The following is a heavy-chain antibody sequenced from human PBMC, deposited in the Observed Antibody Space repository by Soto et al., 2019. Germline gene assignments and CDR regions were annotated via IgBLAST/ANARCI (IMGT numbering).Heavy chain of an antibody. Sequence: QITLKESGPPLVNPTQTLTLTCTFSGFSLSTSGVGVGWIRQPPGKALEWLSLIYWDDDKRYSPSLKSRLTITKDTSKNQVVLTMTNMDPVDTATYYCAHRLLDYGAYYFDYWGQGTLVTVSS. V-gene: IGHV2-5*02. CDR1: GFSLSTSGVG. CDR2: IYWDDDK. D-gene: IGHD4-17*01. J-gene: IGHJ4*02. CDR3: AHRLLDYGAYYFDY.